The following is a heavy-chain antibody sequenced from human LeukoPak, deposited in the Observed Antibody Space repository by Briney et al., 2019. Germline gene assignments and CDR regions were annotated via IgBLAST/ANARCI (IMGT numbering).Heavy chain of an antibody. J-gene: IGHJ4*02. D-gene: IGHD4-17*01. CDR2: ISGSGGST. Sequence: GGSLRLSCAASGFTFSSYAMHWVRQAPGKGLEWVSVISGSGGSTYYADSVKGRFTISRDNSKNTLYLQMNSLRAEDTAVYYCAKVRGMTTVILRHFDYWGQGTLVTVSS. CDR1: GFTFSSYA. CDR3: AKVRGMTTVILRHFDY. V-gene: IGHV3-23*01.